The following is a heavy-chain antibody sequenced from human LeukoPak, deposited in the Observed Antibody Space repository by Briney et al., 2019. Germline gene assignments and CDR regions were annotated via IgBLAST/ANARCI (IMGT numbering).Heavy chain of an antibody. CDR2: INHSGST. CDR3: ARGPDILTGYFDY. V-gene: IGHV4-4*02. J-gene: IGHJ4*02. D-gene: IGHD3-9*01. CDR1: GGSISSSNW. Sequence: SETLSLTCAVSGGSISSSNWWSWVRQPPGKGLEWIGEINHSGSTNYNPSLKSRVTISVDTSKNQFSLKLSSVTAADTAVYYCARGPDILTGYFDYWGQGTLVTVSS.